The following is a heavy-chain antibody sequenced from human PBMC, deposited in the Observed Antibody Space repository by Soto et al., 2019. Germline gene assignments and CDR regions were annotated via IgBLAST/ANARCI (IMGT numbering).Heavy chain of an antibody. J-gene: IGHJ2*01. CDR1: GGSISSSSYY. CDR2: IYYSGST. D-gene: IGHD2-15*01. Sequence: QLQLQESGPGLVKPSETLSLTCTVSGGSISSSSYYWGWIRQPPGKGLEWIGSIYYSGSTYYNPSLKSRVTISVDTSKNQFSLKLSSVTAADTAVYYCARLLVVVAATNTNLYFYLWGRGTLVTVSS. CDR3: ARLLVVVAATNTNLYFYL. V-gene: IGHV4-39*01.